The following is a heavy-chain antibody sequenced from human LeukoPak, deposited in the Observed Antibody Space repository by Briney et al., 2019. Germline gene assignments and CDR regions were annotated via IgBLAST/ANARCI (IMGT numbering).Heavy chain of an antibody. J-gene: IGHJ4*02. D-gene: IGHD2-2*01. Sequence: PGGSLRLSCAASGFTFSNYWMSWVRQAPGKGLEWVSYISSSSSYTNYADSVKGRFTISRDNAKNSLYLQMNSLRAEDTAVYYCARVGDCSSTSCYAFFDYWGQGTLVTVSS. V-gene: IGHV3-11*05. CDR2: ISSSSSYT. CDR1: GFTFSNYW. CDR3: ARVGDCSSTSCYAFFDY.